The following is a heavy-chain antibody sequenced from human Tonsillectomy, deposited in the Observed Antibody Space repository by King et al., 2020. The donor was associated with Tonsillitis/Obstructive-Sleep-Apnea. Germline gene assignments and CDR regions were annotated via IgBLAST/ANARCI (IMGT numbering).Heavy chain of an antibody. CDR2: IYPGDSDT. Sequence: DVQLVESGAEVKEPGESLKISCKGSGYRFTSYWIGWVRQMPGKGLEWMGIIYPGDSDTRYSPSFQGQDTISADKSINTAYLQWNSLKASDTAMYYCAREGGQGVIPNWFDPWGQGTLVTVSS. D-gene: IGHD3-16*02. CDR3: AREGGQGVIPNWFDP. V-gene: IGHV5-51*01. J-gene: IGHJ5*02. CDR1: GYRFTSYW.